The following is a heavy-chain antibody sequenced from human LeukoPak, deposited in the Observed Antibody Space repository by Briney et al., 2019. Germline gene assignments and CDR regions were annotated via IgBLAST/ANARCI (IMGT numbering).Heavy chain of an antibody. J-gene: IGHJ4*02. CDR1: GGSISSYY. D-gene: IGHD2-15*01. CDR2: IYYSGST. CDR3: AREGVGMYYFDY. Sequence: PSETLSLTCTVSGGSISSYYWSWIRQPPGKGLEWIGYIYYSGSTNYNPSLKSRVTISVDTSKNQFSLKLSSVTAADTAVYYCAREGVGMYYFDYWGQGTLVTVSS. V-gene: IGHV4-59*01.